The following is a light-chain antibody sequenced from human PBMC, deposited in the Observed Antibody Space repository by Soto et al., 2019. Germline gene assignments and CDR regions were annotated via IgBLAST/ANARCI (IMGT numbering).Light chain of an antibody. CDR3: HKHHGAPWT. V-gene: IGKV1-27*01. Sequence: DNQMTQSPSSLSASVGDRVTITCRASQGFSNYLAWYQQKPGKAPKLLIYAASTLQSRVPFRFSGSVSVADFTLTISGLQPEDVATYYCHKHHGAPWTFGHGTKVEVK. CDR1: QGFSNY. J-gene: IGKJ1*01. CDR2: AAS.